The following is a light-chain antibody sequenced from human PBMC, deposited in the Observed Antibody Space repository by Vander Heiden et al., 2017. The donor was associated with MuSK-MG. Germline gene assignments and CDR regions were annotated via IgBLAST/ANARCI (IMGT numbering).Light chain of an antibody. CDR3: QSYDSSHVV. Sequence: QSVLTQPPSVSGAPGQRVTIACTGSSSNIGAGFVVHWHPQPPDTALNLLIYGNSNRPSGAPDRFSGSKSGTSASLAITGLQAEDEADYYCQSYDSSHVVFGGGTKRTVL. CDR2: GNS. V-gene: IGLV1-40*01. J-gene: IGLJ2*01. CDR1: SSNIGAGFV.